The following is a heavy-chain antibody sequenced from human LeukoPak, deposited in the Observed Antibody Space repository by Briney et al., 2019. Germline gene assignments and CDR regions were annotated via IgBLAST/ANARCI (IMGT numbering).Heavy chain of an antibody. Sequence: SVKVSCKASGGTFSSYSISWVRQAPGQGLEWMGGIIPIFGTANYAQKFQGKVTITADESTSTAYMELSSLRSEDTAVYYCASTGCSSWYCGNFEYWGQGTLVTVSS. J-gene: IGHJ4*02. D-gene: IGHD6-13*01. V-gene: IGHV1-69*01. CDR1: GGTFSSYS. CDR2: IIPIFGTA. CDR3: ASTGCSSWYCGNFEY.